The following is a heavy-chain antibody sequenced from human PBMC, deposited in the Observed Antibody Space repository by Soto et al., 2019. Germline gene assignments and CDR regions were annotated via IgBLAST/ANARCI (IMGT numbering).Heavy chain of an antibody. J-gene: IGHJ6*02. Sequence: APTLVNPKQSLTLTCTSPGLSLHTGEKGVGWIRQPPGKALEWLALIYWDGDRRYSPSLMSRLTIAKDTSKNQVVLTMTNMDPVDTATYYCVHSRCGGDCLQSYSSHYYYGMGIWGQGTTVTVSS. CDR1: GLSLHTGEKG. CDR3: VHSRCGGDCLQSYSSHYYYGMGI. V-gene: IGHV2-5*02. CDR2: IYWDGDR. D-gene: IGHD2-21*02.